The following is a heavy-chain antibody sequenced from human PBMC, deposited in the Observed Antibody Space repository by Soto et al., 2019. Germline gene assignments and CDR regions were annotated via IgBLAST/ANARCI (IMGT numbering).Heavy chain of an antibody. J-gene: IGHJ4*02. CDR2: IYSQDEI. Sequence: SGPTLVNPTQTLTLTCTFPGFSLTTSGEAVGWIHQPPGKALEWLALIYSQDEIHYGPSLKCRLTITKDTSKNQVVLTVTNMDPVDTATYYRADRKGGYFDYWGQGTLVTVSS. CDR3: ADRKGGYFDY. V-gene: IGHV2-5*05. D-gene: IGHD6-13*01. CDR1: GFSLTTSGEA.